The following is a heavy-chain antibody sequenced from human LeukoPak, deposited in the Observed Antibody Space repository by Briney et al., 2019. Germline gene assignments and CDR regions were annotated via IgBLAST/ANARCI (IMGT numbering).Heavy chain of an antibody. CDR1: GFTSSSYG. V-gene: IGHV3-33*01. CDR2: IWYDGSNK. CDR3: ARDDSGYDGYFDY. D-gene: IGHD5-12*01. Sequence: GRSLRLSCAASGFTSSSYGMHWVRQAPGKGLEWVAVIWYDGSNKYYADSVKGRFTISRDNSKNTLYLQMNSLRAEDTAVYYCARDDSGYDGYFDYWGQGTLVTVSS. J-gene: IGHJ4*02.